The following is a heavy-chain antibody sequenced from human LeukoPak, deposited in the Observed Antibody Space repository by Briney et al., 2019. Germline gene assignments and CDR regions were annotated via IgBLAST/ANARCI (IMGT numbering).Heavy chain of an antibody. J-gene: IGHJ5*02. D-gene: IGHD6-13*01. CDR3: ARGGAAAGTIWFDP. V-gene: IGHV4-34*01. CDR1: GGSFSGYY. Sequence: PSETLSLTCAVYGGSFSGYYWSWSRQPPGKGLEWIGEINHSGSTNYNPSLKSRVTISVDTSKNQFSLKLSSVTAADTAVYYCARGGAAAGTIWFDPWGQGTLVTVSS. CDR2: INHSGST.